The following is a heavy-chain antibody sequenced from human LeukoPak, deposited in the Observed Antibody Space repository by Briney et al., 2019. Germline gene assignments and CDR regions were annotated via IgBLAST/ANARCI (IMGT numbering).Heavy chain of an antibody. CDR3: ARDRQGFLDY. CDR1: GFTFRSFE. Sequence: GGSLRLSCAAPGFTFRSFEMNWVRQAPGEGLEWVSYISSSGSTIYYADSVKGRFTISRDNAKNSLYLQMNSLRAEDTAVYYCARDRQGFLDYWGQGTLVTVSS. J-gene: IGHJ4*02. D-gene: IGHD2-15*01. V-gene: IGHV3-48*03. CDR2: ISSSGSTI.